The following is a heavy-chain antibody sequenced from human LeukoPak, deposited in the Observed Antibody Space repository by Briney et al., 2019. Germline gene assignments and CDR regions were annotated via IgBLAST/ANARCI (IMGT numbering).Heavy chain of an antibody. D-gene: IGHD3-22*01. Sequence: ESLKISCEGFGYSFTNYWIGWVRQMPGKGLEWMGIIYPGDSDTTYSPSFQGQVTMSADKSISTAFLQWSSLKASDTAMYYCARRLDHHDNSGYSDGFDVWGQGTMVSVSS. CDR1: GYSFTNYW. J-gene: IGHJ3*01. CDR3: ARRLDHHDNSGYSDGFDV. CDR2: IYPGDSDT. V-gene: IGHV5-51*01.